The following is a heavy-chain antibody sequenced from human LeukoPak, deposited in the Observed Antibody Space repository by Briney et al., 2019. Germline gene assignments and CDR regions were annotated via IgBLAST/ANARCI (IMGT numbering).Heavy chain of an antibody. CDR2: IKSNI. D-gene: IGHD6-13*01. Sequence: GGSLRLSCSASGFTFSDYSMNWVRQAPGKGPEWVAYIKSNIYYADSVKGRFTISRDNAKNLLYLQMNSLTAEDTAVYYCARDDSSSWYQEYWGQGTLVTVSS. V-gene: IGHV3-69-1*02. J-gene: IGHJ4*02. CDR1: GFTFSDYS. CDR3: ARDDSSSWYQEY.